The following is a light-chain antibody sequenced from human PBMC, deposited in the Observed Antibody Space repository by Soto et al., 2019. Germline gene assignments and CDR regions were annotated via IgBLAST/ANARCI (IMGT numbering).Light chain of an antibody. CDR1: QSISIY. CDR2: ASS. J-gene: IGKJ2*01. CDR3: QQSYSAPYT. Sequence: DIQMTQSPSSLSASVGDRVTITCRASQSISIYINWYQQKSGKAPKLLIYASSSLQSWVPSRFSGSGSGTEYTLTISSLQHEDFATYYYQQSYSAPYTFGQGTKLEIK. V-gene: IGKV1-39*01.